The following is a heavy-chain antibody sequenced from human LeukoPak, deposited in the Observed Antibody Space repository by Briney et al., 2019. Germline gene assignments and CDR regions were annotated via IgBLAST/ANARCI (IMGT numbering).Heavy chain of an antibody. CDR1: GFTFSSYG. Sequence: GGSLRLSCAASGFTFSSYGMHWVRQAPGKGLEWVAFIRYDGSNKYYADSVKGRFTISGDNSKNTLYLQMNSLRAEDTAVYYCAKEGVDIVVVPAAKGDYYYYYMDVWGKGTTVTVSS. D-gene: IGHD2-2*03. CDR3: AKEGVDIVVVPAAKGDYYYYYMDV. J-gene: IGHJ6*03. V-gene: IGHV3-30*02. CDR2: IRYDGSNK.